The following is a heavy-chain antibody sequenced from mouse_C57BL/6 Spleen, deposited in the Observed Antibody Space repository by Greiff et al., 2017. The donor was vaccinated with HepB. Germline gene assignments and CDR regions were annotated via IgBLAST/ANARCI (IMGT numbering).Heavy chain of an antibody. V-gene: IGHV1-55*01. CDR3: ARGNLLLRSPFAY. CDR2: IYPGSGST. D-gene: IGHD1-1*01. CDR1: GYTFTSYW. J-gene: IGHJ3*01. Sequence: QVQLQQPGAELVKPGASVKMSCKASGYTFTSYWITWVKQRPGQGLEWIGDIYPGSGSTNYNEKFKSKATLTVDTSSSTAYMQLSSLTSEDSAVYYYARGNLLLRSPFAYWGQGTLVTVSA.